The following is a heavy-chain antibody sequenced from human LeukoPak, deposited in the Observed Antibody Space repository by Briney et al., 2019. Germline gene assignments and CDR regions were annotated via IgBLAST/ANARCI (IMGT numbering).Heavy chain of an antibody. Sequence: GASVKVSCKASGYTFTSYAMNWVRQAPGQGLEWKGWINTNTGNPTYAQGFTGRFVFSLDTSVSTAYLQISSLKAEDTAVYYCARKSVAATPRDIVYQYYSMDVWGKGTTVTVSS. D-gene: IGHD2-15*01. CDR2: INTNTGNP. CDR3: ARKSVAATPRDIVYQYYSMDV. CDR1: GYTFTSYA. V-gene: IGHV7-4-1*02. J-gene: IGHJ6*03.